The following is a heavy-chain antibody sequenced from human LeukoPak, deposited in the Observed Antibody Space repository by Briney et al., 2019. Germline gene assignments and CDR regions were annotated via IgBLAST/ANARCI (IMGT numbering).Heavy chain of an antibody. CDR2: VNPNSGGT. CDR3: AREAPAWGWFDP. V-gene: IGHV1-2*02. D-gene: IGHD7-27*01. CDR1: GYTFTGYY. Sequence: GASVKVSCKASGYTFTGYYMHWVRQAPGQGLEWMGWVNPNSGGTNYAQKFQGRVTMTRDTSISTAYMELSRLRSDDTAVYYCAREAPAWGWFDPWGQGTLVTVSS. J-gene: IGHJ5*02.